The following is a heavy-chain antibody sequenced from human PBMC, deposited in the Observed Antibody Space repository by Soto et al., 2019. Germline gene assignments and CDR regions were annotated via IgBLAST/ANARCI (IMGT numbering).Heavy chain of an antibody. V-gene: IGHV5-51*01. CDR2: IYPGDSDT. Sequence: GESLKLSCKGSGYSFTSYWIGWVRQMPGKGLEWMGIIYPGDSDTRYSPSFQGQVTISADKSISTAYLQWSSLKASDTAMYYCARFCSGGSCYTNYGMDVWGQGTTVTVSS. D-gene: IGHD2-15*01. CDR1: GYSFTSYW. CDR3: ARFCSGGSCYTNYGMDV. J-gene: IGHJ6*02.